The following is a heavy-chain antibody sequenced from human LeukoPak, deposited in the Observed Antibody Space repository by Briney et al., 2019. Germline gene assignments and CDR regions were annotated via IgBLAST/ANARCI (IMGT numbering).Heavy chain of an antibody. CDR2: INPNSGGT. Sequence: ASVKVSCKASGYTFTGYYMHWVRQAPGQGLEWMGWINPNSGGTNYAQKFQGRVTMTRDTSTSTAYMELSRLRSDDTAVYYCARGRTTIFGVVITPDYWGQGTLVTVSS. V-gene: IGHV1-2*02. CDR3: ARGRTTIFGVVITPDY. D-gene: IGHD3-3*01. J-gene: IGHJ4*02. CDR1: GYTFTGYY.